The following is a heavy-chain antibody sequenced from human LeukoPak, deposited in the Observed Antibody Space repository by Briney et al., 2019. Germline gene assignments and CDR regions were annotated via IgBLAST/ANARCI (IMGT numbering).Heavy chain of an antibody. CDR2: IYYSGST. V-gene: IGHV4-30-4*01. D-gene: IGHD4-17*01. Sequence: SETLSLTCTVSGGSISSGDYYWSWIRQPPGQGLEWIGYIYYSGSTYYNPSLKSRVTISVDTSKNQFSLKLSSVTAADTAVYYCARDHDYGDYNSYGMDVWGQGTTVTVSS. J-gene: IGHJ6*02. CDR3: ARDHDYGDYNSYGMDV. CDR1: GGSISSGDYY.